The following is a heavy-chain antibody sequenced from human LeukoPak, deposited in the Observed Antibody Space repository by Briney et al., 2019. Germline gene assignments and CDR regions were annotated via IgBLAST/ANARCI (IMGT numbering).Heavy chain of an antibody. D-gene: IGHD5-18*01. CDR2: INHSGSN. J-gene: IGHJ4*02. V-gene: IGHV4-34*01. CDR3: ARGQLIKRGYSYGAYYFDY. CDR1: GGSFSGYY. Sequence: SETLSLTRAVYGGSFSGYYWSWIRQPPGKGLEWIGEINHSGSNNYNPSLKSRVTISVDTAKNQFSLKLSSGAAADTAVYYCARGQLIKRGYSYGAYYFDYWGQGTLVTVSS.